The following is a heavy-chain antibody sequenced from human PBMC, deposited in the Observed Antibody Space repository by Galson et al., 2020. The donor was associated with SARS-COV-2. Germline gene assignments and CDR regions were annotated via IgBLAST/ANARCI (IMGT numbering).Heavy chain of an antibody. CDR3: ARGYLYGSGSYVDL. V-gene: IGHV4-30-2*01. CDR1: GGSISSGGYS. J-gene: IGHJ2*01. CDR2: IYHSGST. D-gene: IGHD3-10*01. Sequence: SETLSLTCAVSGGSISSGGYSWSWIQQPPGKGLEWIGYIYHSGSTYYNPSLKSRVTISVDRSKNQFSLKLSSVTAADTAVYYCARGYLYGSGSYVDLWGRGTLVTVSS.